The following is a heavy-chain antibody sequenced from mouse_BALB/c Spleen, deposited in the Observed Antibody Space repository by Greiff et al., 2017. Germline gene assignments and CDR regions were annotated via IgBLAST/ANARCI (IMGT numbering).Heavy chain of an antibody. Sequence: QVQLQQSGAELMKPGASVKISCKATGYTFSSYWIEWVKQRPGHGLEWIGEILPGSGSTNYNEKFKGKATFTADTASNTAYMQLSSLTSEDSAVYDCAREEDGSYYAMDYWGQGTSVTVSS. CDR3: AREEDGSYYAMDY. J-gene: IGHJ4*01. D-gene: IGHD1-1*02. CDR1: GYTFSSYW. V-gene: IGHV1-9*01. CDR2: ILPGSGST.